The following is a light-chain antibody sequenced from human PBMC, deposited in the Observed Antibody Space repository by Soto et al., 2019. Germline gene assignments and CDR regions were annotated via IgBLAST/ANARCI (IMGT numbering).Light chain of an antibody. CDR1: SSDVGTYNY. V-gene: IGLV2-11*01. CDR3: CSYAGNYIYV. CDR2: HVS. J-gene: IGLJ1*01. Sequence: QSVLTQPRSVSGSPGQSVAISCTGTSSDVGTYNYVSWYQQHPGKAPKLMIYHVSKRPSGVPDRFSGSKSGYTASLTISGLQAEDEADYYCCSYAGNYIYVFGTGTKLTVL.